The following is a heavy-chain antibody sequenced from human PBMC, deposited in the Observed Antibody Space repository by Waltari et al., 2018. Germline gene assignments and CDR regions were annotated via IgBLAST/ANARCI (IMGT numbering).Heavy chain of an antibody. V-gene: IGHV3-53*02. CDR2: ISSGGRT. D-gene: IGHD6-13*01. CDR3: ARERNIAAAGDDAFDI. CDR1: GFTVSSNY. J-gene: IGHJ3*02. Sequence: EVQLVETGGGLIQPGGSLRLSCAASGFTVSSNYMSWVRQAPGKGLEWVSVISSGGRTYYADSVKGRFTISRDNSKNTLYLQMNSLRAEDTAVYYCARERNIAAAGDDAFDIWGQGTMVTVSS.